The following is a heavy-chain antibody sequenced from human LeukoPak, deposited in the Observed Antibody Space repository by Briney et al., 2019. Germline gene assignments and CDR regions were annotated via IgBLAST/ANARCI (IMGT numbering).Heavy chain of an antibody. J-gene: IGHJ4*02. Sequence: SETLSLTCAVSGGSISSTHWWNWVRQPPGKGLEWIGEIFHSGTTNYNPSLKSRVTISVDTSKNQFSLKLSSVTAADTAVYYCARVGTYGSGSYLSWLDYWGQGTLVTVSS. CDR1: GGSISSTHW. D-gene: IGHD3-10*01. V-gene: IGHV4-4*02. CDR3: ARVGTYGSGSYLSWLDY. CDR2: IFHSGTT.